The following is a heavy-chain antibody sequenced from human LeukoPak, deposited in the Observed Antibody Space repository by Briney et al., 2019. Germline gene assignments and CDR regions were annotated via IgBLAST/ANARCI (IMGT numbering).Heavy chain of an antibody. CDR3: AGVVVPAGDQGHYGMDV. Sequence: PGGSLRLSCAASGFTFSSYAMHWVRQAPGKGLEWVAVISYDGSNKYYADSVKGRFTISRDNAKNSLYLQMNSLRAEDTAVYYCAGVVVPAGDQGHYGMDVWGQGTTVTVSS. D-gene: IGHD2-2*01. CDR2: ISYDGSNK. J-gene: IGHJ6*02. CDR1: GFTFSSYA. V-gene: IGHV3-30-3*01.